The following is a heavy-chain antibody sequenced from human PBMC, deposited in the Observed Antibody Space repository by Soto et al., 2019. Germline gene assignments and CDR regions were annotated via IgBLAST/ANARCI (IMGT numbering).Heavy chain of an antibody. J-gene: IGHJ5*02. V-gene: IGHV1-3*01. CDR1: GYTFTSYA. D-gene: IGHD1-7*01. Sequence: ASVKVSCKASGYTFTSYAMHWLRQAPGQRLEWMGWINAGNGNTKYSQKFQGRVTITRDTSASTAYMELSSLRSEDTAVYYCARDDITGTTYGEFWFDPWGQGTLVTVSS. CDR3: ARDDITGTTYGEFWFDP. CDR2: INAGNGNT.